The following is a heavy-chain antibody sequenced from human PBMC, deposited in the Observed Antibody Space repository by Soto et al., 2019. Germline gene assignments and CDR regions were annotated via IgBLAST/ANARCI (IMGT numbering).Heavy chain of an antibody. D-gene: IGHD3-10*01. CDR3: ERVHYYRPEDQ. Sequence: QVQLVQSGPEVKKPGASVKVSCKAFGYTFNNYGIVWVRQAPGQGLEWMGWISPYNGDTLYAKNVQGRVTMTTDTPTSTAYMEVRSLRSDDTAVYYGERVHYYRPEDQWGQGTLVTVSS. J-gene: IGHJ4*02. CDR2: ISPYNGDT. CDR1: GYTFNNYG. V-gene: IGHV1-18*01.